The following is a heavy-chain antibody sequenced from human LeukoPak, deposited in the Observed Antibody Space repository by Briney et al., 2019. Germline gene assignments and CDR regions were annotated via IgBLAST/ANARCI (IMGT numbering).Heavy chain of an antibody. Sequence: GGSLRLSCAASGFTFSSYAMHWARQAPGKGLEWVAVISYDGSNKYYADSVKGRFTISRDNSKNTLYLQMNSLRAEDTAVYYCAKTRGYSYGTLDYWGQGTLVTVSS. J-gene: IGHJ4*02. V-gene: IGHV3-30*04. CDR3: AKTRGYSYGTLDY. CDR2: ISYDGSNK. D-gene: IGHD5-18*01. CDR1: GFTFSSYA.